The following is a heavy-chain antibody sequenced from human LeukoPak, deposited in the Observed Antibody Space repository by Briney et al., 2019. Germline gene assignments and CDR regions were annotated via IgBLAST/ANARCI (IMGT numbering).Heavy chain of an antibody. Sequence: ASVKVSCKASGYTFTSYYMHWVRQSPGQGLEWMGIINLSGGSTSYAQKFQGRVTMTRDTSTSTVYMELSSLRSEDTAVYYCARGESNIVVVVAATLFDYWGQGTLVTVSS. CDR1: GYTFTSYY. V-gene: IGHV1-46*01. J-gene: IGHJ4*02. D-gene: IGHD2-15*01. CDR3: ARGESNIVVVVAATLFDY. CDR2: INLSGGST.